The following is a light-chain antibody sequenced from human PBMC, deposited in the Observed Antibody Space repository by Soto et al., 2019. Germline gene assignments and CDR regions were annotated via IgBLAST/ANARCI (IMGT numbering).Light chain of an antibody. V-gene: IGKV3-20*01. Sequence: EIVLTQSPGTLSLSPGEGATLSCRASQSVSSSYLAWYQQKPGQAPRLLIYGASSRATGIPDRFSGSGSGTDFTLTISRLESEDCAVYYCQQYDSSPLTFGQGTKVEIK. CDR3: QQYDSSPLT. J-gene: IGKJ1*01. CDR2: GAS. CDR1: QSVSSSY.